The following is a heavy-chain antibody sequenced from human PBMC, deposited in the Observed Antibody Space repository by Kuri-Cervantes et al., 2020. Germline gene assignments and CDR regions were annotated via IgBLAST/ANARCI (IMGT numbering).Heavy chain of an antibody. J-gene: IGHJ3*02. D-gene: IGHD3-3*01. CDR1: GFTFSSYG. CDR3: ASLSITIFGVETDAFDI. CDR2: MSYDGTKK. Sequence: GESLKISCAASGFTFSSYGMHWVRQTPGRGLEWVAVMSYDGTKKYYADSVKGRFTISRDNSKNTLYLQMNSLRAEDTAVYYCASLSITIFGVETDAFDIWGQGTMVTVSS. V-gene: IGHV3-30*03.